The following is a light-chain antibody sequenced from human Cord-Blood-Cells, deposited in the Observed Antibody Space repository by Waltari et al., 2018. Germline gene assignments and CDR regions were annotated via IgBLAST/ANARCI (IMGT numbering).Light chain of an antibody. V-gene: IGKV1-33*01. J-gene: IGKJ4*01. CDR1: QDISNY. Sequence: DIQIPQSPSSLSASVGGRATITCKSSQDISNYLNWYQQKPGKAPKLLIYDASNLETGVPARFSGSGSGTDFTFTISSLQPEDIATYYCQQYDNLPLTFGGGTKVEIK. CDR2: DAS. CDR3: QQYDNLPLT.